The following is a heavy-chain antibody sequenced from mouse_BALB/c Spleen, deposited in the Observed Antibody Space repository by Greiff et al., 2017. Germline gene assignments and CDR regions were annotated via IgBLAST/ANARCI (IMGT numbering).Heavy chain of an antibody. CDR1: GFSLSRYS. Sequence: VMLVESGPGLVAPSQSLSITCTVSGFSLSRYSVHWVRQPPGKGLEWLGMIWGGGSTDYNSALKSRLSISKDNSKSQVFLKMNSLQTDDTAMYYCARNSNWDEGYFDVWGAGTTVTVSS. CDR3: ARNSNWDEGYFDV. J-gene: IGHJ1*01. CDR2: IWGGGST. V-gene: IGHV2-6-4*01. D-gene: IGHD4-1*02.